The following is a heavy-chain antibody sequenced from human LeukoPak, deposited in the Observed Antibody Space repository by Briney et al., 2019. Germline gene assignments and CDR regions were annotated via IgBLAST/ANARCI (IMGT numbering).Heavy chain of an antibody. D-gene: IGHD6-13*01. CDR2: ISSGGST. V-gene: IGHV3-23*01. J-gene: IGHJ4*02. Sequence: GGSLRLSCAASGFTFSSYAMSWVRQTPGKGLEWVSSISSGGSTYYADSVQGRFTISRDNSKNTLYLQMSSLRAEDTAVYYYAKPSRSFYIAASGTVDYWGQGTLVTVST. CDR3: AKPSRSFYIAASGTVDY. CDR1: GFTFSSYA.